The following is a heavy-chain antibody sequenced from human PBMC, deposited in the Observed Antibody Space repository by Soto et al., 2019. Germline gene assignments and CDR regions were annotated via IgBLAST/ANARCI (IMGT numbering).Heavy chain of an antibody. CDR3: ATGGLYCNSTDCRTGFDF. D-gene: IGHD2-2*01. Sequence: QVQLMQSGSEVTKPGATVKVSCKATGYTFTRYGITWVRQAPGQGLEWMGWISGDSSDTDHAKRFQGRFTMATDPSTTTAYMELRNIKSADTAKYYCATGGLYCNSTDCRTGFDFWGQGTLVTVSS. CDR2: ISGDSSDT. J-gene: IGHJ4*02. V-gene: IGHV1-18*01. CDR1: GYTFTRYG.